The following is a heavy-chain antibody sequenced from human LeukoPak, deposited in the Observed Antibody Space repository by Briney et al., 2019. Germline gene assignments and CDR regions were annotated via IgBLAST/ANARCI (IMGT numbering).Heavy chain of an antibody. J-gene: IGHJ4*02. Sequence: GGSLRLSCAASGFTVSSNYMSWVRQAPGKGLEWVSAISGSGGSTYYADSVKGRFTISRDNSKNTLYLQMNSLRAEDTAVYYCAKDRIAVAGHFDYWGQGTLVTVSS. CDR2: ISGSGGST. D-gene: IGHD6-19*01. CDR3: AKDRIAVAGHFDY. V-gene: IGHV3-23*01. CDR1: GFTVSSNY.